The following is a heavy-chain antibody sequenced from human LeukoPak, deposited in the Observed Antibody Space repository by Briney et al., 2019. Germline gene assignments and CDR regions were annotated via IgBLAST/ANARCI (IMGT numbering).Heavy chain of an antibody. D-gene: IGHD2-2*01. CDR1: GFTFSNAW. Sequence: GGTLRLSCAASGFTFSNAWMSWVRQAPGKGLEWVGRIKSKTDGGTTDYAAPVKGRFTISRDDSKSTLYLQMNGLKTEDTAVYYCTTDGGIVVVPAATPHWFDPWGQGTLVTVSS. V-gene: IGHV3-15*01. J-gene: IGHJ5*02. CDR2: IKSKTDGGTT. CDR3: TTDGGIVVVPAATPHWFDP.